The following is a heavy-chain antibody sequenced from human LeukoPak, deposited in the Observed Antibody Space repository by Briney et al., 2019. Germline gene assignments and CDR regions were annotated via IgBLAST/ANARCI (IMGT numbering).Heavy chain of an antibody. CDR3: ARTMIVSYYFDY. V-gene: IGHV3-23*01. J-gene: IGHJ4*02. CDR1: GFTFSSYA. D-gene: IGHD3-22*01. Sequence: PGGSLRLSCAASGFTFSSYAMTWVRQAPGKGLQRVSTISVSGGNTYYADSVKGRFTISRDISKSTLYLQMNSLRAEDTAVYYCARTMIVSYYFDYWGQGTLVTVSS. CDR2: ISVSGGNT.